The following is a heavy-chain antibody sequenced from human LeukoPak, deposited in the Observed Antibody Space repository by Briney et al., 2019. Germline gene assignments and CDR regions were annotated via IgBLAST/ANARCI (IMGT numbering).Heavy chain of an antibody. CDR1: GGTFSSYA. Sequence: GSSVKVSCKASGGTFSSYAISWVRQAPGQGLEWMGWINPNSGGTNYAQKFQGRVTMTRDTSISTAYMELSRLRSDDTAVYYCAREYGSYPYNWFDPWGQGTLVTVSS. CDR2: INPNSGGT. D-gene: IGHD1-26*01. V-gene: IGHV1-2*02. J-gene: IGHJ5*02. CDR3: AREYGSYPYNWFDP.